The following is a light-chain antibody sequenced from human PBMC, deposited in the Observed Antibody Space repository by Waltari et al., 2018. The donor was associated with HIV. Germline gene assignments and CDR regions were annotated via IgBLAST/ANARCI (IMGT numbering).Light chain of an antibody. V-gene: IGKV3D-15*01. Sequence: DIVMTQSPATLSVSPGERATLSCRASQIIGTNLAWYQQKPGQSPRLLIYGASTRATYIPATFSGGGSGTEFTLTISSLQPEDVAVYYCQQYDNWPLTFGGGTKVEIK. CDR1: QIIGTN. CDR3: QQYDNWPLT. CDR2: GAS. J-gene: IGKJ4*01.